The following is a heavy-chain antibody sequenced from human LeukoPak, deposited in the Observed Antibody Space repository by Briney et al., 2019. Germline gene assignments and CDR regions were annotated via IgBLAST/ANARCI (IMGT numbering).Heavy chain of an antibody. Sequence: SETLSLTCAVYGGAFSGYYWSWIRQPPGKGLEWIGEINHSGSTNYNPSLKSRVTMSVDTSKNQFSLKLSSVTAADTAVYYCARANGEYKTTVTPWDYYYYYGMDVWGQGTTVTVSS. CDR3: ARANGEYKTTVTPWDYYYYYGMDV. V-gene: IGHV4-34*01. D-gene: IGHD4-17*01. J-gene: IGHJ6*02. CDR1: GGAFSGYY. CDR2: INHSGST.